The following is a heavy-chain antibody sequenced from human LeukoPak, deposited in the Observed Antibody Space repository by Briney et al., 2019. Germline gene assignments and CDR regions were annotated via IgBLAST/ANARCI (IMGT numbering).Heavy chain of an antibody. CDR3: ASQKSSFDY. CDR2: IYHSGST. V-gene: IGHV4-30-2*01. Sequence: SQNLSLTCAVSGGSISSGGYSWSWIRQPPGKGLEWIGYIYHSGSTYYNPSLKSRVTISVDRSKNQFSLKLSSLTAADTAVYYCASQKSSFDYWGQGTLVTVSS. J-gene: IGHJ4*02. CDR1: GGSISSGGYS.